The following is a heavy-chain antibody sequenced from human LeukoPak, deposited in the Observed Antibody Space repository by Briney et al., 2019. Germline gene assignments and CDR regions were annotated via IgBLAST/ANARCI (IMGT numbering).Heavy chain of an antibody. J-gene: IGHJ4*02. V-gene: IGHV3-73*01. CDR3: TRRGIAAAPDDY. D-gene: IGHD6-13*01. CDR1: GFTFSGSA. CDR2: IRSKANSYAT. Sequence: PGRSLRLSCAASGFTFSGSAMHWVRQASGKGLEWVGRIRSKANSYATTYAASVKGRFTISRDDSKNTAYLQMNSLKTEDTAVYYCTRRGIAAAPDDYWGQGTLVTVSS.